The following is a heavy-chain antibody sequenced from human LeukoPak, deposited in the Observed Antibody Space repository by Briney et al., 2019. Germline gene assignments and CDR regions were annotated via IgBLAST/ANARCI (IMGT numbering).Heavy chain of an antibody. J-gene: IGHJ1*01. CDR2: ISSSGSTI. V-gene: IGHV3-11*01. D-gene: IGHD3-22*01. CDR3: AKPRSYYDSIYFQH. CDR1: GFTFSDYY. Sequence: GGSLRLSCAASGFTFSDYYMSWIRQAPGKGLEWVSYISSSGSTIYYADSVKGRFTISRDNAKNSLYLQMNSLRAEDTAVYYCAKPRSYYDSIYFQHWGQGTLVTVSS.